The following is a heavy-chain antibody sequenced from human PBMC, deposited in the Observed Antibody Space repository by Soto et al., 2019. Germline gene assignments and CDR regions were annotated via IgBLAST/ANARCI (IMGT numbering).Heavy chain of an antibody. J-gene: IGHJ6*02. V-gene: IGHV3-23*01. CDR2: ISGSGGST. D-gene: IGHD6-6*01. CDR1: GVTFSSYA. Sequence: GGSLRLSCAASGVTFSSYAMSWVRQAPGKGLEWVSAISGSGGSTYYADSVKGRFTISRDNSKNTLYLQMNSLRAEDTAVYYCAKGGSIAARPSYYYGMDVWGQGTTVTVSS. CDR3: AKGGSIAARPSYYYGMDV.